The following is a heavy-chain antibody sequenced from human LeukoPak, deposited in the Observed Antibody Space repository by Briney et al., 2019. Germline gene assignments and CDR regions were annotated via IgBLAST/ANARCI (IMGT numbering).Heavy chain of an antibody. V-gene: IGHV3-23*01. CDR3: AKVKAARDYYYYGMDV. J-gene: IGHJ6*02. D-gene: IGHD6-6*01. CDR1: GFTFSSYA. Sequence: GGSLRLSCAASGFTFSSYAMSWVRQAPGKGLEWVSAISGSGGSTYYADSVKGRFTISRDNSKNTLYLQMNSLRAEDTAVYYCAKVKAARDYYYYGMDVWGQGTTVTVSS. CDR2: ISGSGGST.